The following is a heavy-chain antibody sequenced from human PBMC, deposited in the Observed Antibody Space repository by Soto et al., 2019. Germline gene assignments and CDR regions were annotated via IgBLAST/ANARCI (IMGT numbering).Heavy chain of an antibody. J-gene: IGHJ6*02. V-gene: IGHV1-46*01. CDR2: INPSGGST. CDR3: ASSSLYDMDV. CDR1: GYTFTSYY. Sequence: ASVKVSRKASGYTFTSYYMHWVRQAPGQGREWMGIINPSGGSTSYAQKFQGRVAMNRDTSTSTVYMELSSLRSEDTAEYYCASSSLYDMDVWGQGTTVTVSS.